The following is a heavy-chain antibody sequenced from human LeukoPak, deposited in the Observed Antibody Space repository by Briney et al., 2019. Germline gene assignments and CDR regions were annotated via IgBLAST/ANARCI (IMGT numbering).Heavy chain of an antibody. CDR2: INHSGST. J-gene: IGHJ5*02. Sequence: PSETLSLTCAVYGGSFSGYYWSWIRQPPGKGLEWIGEINHSGSTNYNPSLKSRVAISVDTSKNQFSLKLSSVTAADTAVYYCARGGYCSSTSCYTYWFDLWGQGTLVTASS. D-gene: IGHD2-2*02. CDR1: GGSFSGYY. V-gene: IGHV4-34*01. CDR3: ARGGYCSSTSCYTYWFDL.